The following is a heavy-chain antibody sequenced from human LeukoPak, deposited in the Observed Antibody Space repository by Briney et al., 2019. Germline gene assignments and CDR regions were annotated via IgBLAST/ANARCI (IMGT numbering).Heavy chain of an antibody. J-gene: IGHJ5*02. D-gene: IGHD1-26*01. V-gene: IGHV3-7*03. Sequence: GGSLRLSCTASGLTFSIYCMSWVRQAPGKGLEWVANIKQDGSEKYYVDSVKGRFTISRDNAENSLSLQMNSLRVEDTAVYYCARGDSGGYFDWFDPWGQGTLVTVSS. CDR1: GLTFSIYC. CDR3: ARGDSGGYFDWFDP. CDR2: IKQDGSEK.